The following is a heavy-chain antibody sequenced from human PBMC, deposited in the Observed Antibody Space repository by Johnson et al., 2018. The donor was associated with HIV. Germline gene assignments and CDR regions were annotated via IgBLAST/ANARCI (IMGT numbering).Heavy chain of an antibody. J-gene: IGHJ3*02. Sequence: VQLVESGGGVVQPGRSLRLSCAASGFTFSSYAMHWVRQAPGKGLEWVAFVSYDGTNEFYADSVKGRFTISRDNSKSTLYLQMNSLRAEDTAVYYCARLPSGYSRDAFDIWGQGTVVTVSS. CDR1: GFTFSSYA. CDR3: ARLPSGYSRDAFDI. V-gene: IGHV3-30*04. CDR2: VSYDGTNE. D-gene: IGHD5-18*01.